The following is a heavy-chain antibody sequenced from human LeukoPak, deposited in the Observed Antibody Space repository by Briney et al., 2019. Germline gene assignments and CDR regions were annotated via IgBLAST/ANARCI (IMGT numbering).Heavy chain of an antibody. V-gene: IGHV3-74*03. D-gene: IGHD6-13*01. CDR1: GFSFSTYW. Sequence: GGSLRLSCAASGFSFSTYWIHWVRQAPGKGLVWVSRINTDGGIITYADSVKGRFAISRDNAENTVYLQMNNLRAEDTAVYYCVAGIGDYWGQGTLVTVSS. J-gene: IGHJ4*02. CDR3: VAGIGDY. CDR2: INTDGGII.